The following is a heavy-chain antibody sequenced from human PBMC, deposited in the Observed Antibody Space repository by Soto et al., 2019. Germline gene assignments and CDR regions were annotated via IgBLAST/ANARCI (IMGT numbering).Heavy chain of an antibody. V-gene: IGHV3-30*18. CDR1: GFTFSRYG. Sequence: QVQRVESGGGVVQPGRSLSLSCAASGFTFSRYGMHCVRQAPGKGLEWGAIISYDGSNKYYADSVKGRFTISRDNSKNALALQMNSLGAEDTAVYYCAKEGGYCTSTSCDPTTNWFDPWGQVTLVTVSS. D-gene: IGHD2-2*01. CDR3: AKEGGYCTSTSCDPTTNWFDP. CDR2: ISYDGSNK. J-gene: IGHJ5*02.